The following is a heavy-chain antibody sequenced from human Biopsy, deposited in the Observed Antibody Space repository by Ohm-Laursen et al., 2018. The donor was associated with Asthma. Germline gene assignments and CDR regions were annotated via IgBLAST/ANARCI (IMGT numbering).Heavy chain of an antibody. V-gene: IGHV1-69*13. CDR3: ARERIAGRQRRYYFDY. Sequence: ASVKVSCKASGGTFSSYAISWVRQAPGQGLEWMGGIVPIFGTANYAQKFQGRVTITADESTSTAYMELSSLRSEDTAVYYCARERIAGRQRRYYFDYWGQGTLVTVSS. J-gene: IGHJ4*02. D-gene: IGHD6-6*01. CDR2: IVPIFGTA. CDR1: GGTFSSYA.